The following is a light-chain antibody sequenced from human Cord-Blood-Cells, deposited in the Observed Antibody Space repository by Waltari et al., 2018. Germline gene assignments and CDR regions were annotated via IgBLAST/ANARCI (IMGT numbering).Light chain of an antibody. Sequence: QSALTQPPPAPGSPGQSVTISCTGTSSDVGGNNYVSWYQQHPGKAPKLMIYEVSTRPSGVPDRFSGSKSGNTASLTVSGLQAEDEADYYCSSYAGSNKVFGGGTKLTVL. CDR3: SSYAGSNKV. CDR1: SSDVGGNNY. CDR2: EVS. V-gene: IGLV2-8*01. J-gene: IGLJ3*02.